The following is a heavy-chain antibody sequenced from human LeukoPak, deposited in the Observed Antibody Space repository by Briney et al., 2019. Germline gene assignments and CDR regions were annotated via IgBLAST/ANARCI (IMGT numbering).Heavy chain of an antibody. J-gene: IGHJ6*04. CDR1: GFTFSSYS. D-gene: IGHD3-10*01. V-gene: IGHV3-21*01. CDR3: TRENYGSGSYRDYYYGMDV. Sequence: GGSLRLSCAASGFTFSSYSMNWVRQAPGKGLEWVSSISSSSSYIYYADSVKGRFTISRDNAKNSLYLQMNSLRAEDTAVYYCTRENYGSGSYRDYYYGMDVWGKGTTVTVSS. CDR2: ISSSSSYI.